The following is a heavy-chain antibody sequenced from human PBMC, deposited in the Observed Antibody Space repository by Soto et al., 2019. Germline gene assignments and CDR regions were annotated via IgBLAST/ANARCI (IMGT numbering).Heavy chain of an antibody. CDR2: ISYDGNNK. CDR3: AKDDYGVPD. V-gene: IGHV3-30-3*01. Sequence: ESGGGVVQPGTSLRLSCAASGFTFSNYHMHWVRQAPGKGLEWVAVISYDGNNKYYADSVKGRFTVSRDNSKNTLFLQMNSLRTEDTAIYYCAKDDYGVPDWGQGTLVTVSS. CDR1: GFTFSNYH. J-gene: IGHJ4*02. D-gene: IGHD4-17*01.